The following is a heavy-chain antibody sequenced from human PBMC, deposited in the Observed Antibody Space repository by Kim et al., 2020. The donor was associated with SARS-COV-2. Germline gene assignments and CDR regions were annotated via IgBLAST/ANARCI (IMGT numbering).Heavy chain of an antibody. CDR3: AAHYYGSGTDFDY. V-gene: IGHV3-23*01. J-gene: IGHJ4*02. D-gene: IGHD3-10*01. Sequence: YADSVKGRFTISRDNSKNTLYLQINSLRAEDTAVYYCAAHYYGSGTDFDYWGQGTLVTVSS.